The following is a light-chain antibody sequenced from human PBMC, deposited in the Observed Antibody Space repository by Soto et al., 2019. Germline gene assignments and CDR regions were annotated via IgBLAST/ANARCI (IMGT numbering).Light chain of an antibody. J-gene: IGLJ1*01. V-gene: IGLV2-23*01. Sequence: VLTQPASVSASPGHSISISCTGTSRDVGSSNLVSWYQQHPGEAPKLMIYGGTDCPSGVSNRFSRSTSGNTASLTISGLQAEDEADYYCCSYAGITTYYVFGTGTKVTVL. CDR1: SRDVGSSNL. CDR2: GGT. CDR3: CSYAGITTYYV.